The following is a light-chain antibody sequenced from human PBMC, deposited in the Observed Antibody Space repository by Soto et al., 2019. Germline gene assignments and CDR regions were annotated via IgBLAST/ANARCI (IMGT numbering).Light chain of an antibody. Sequence: QSVLTQSPSASASLGASVKLTCTLSSGHNTYSIAWHQQQPEKGPRFLMKLKSDGSHSRGDGIPDRFSGSSSGAERYLTISSLHSEDEADYYCQTWATGIQVFGGGTKLTVL. CDR1: SGHNTYS. CDR3: QTWATGIQV. J-gene: IGLJ2*01. V-gene: IGLV4-69*01. CDR2: LKSDGSH.